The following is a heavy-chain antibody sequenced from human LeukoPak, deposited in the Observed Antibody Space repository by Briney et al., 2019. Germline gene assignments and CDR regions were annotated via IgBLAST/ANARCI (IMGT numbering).Heavy chain of an antibody. Sequence: GGSLRLSCAASGFTFSSYWMSWVRQAPGKGLEWVANIKQDGSEKYYVDSVKGRFTISRDNAKNSLYLQMNSLRAEDTAVYYCARATYYYGSGSYHFDYWGQGTLVPVSS. CDR3: ARATYYYGSGSYHFDY. J-gene: IGHJ4*02. CDR2: IKQDGSEK. D-gene: IGHD3-10*01. V-gene: IGHV3-7*01. CDR1: GFTFSSYW.